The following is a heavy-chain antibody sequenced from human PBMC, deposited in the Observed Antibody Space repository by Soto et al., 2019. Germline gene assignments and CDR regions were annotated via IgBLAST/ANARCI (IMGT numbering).Heavy chain of an antibody. CDR3: TTRGYCSSGVSLYYYFDY. CDR1: GFTFSSFA. D-gene: IGHD2-8*01. Sequence: EVQLLESGGGLVQPGGSLRLSCAASGFTFSSFAMSWVRQAPGKGLEWVSAISGSGGSTYYADSVQGRFTISRDNSKNKLYLHMNSLRAEDTDLYYCTTRGYCSSGVSLYYYFDYSFQRTLVT. J-gene: IGHJ4*02. CDR2: ISGSGGST. V-gene: IGHV3-23*01.